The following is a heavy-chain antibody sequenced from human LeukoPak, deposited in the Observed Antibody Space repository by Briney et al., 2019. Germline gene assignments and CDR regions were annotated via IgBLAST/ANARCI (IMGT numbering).Heavy chain of an antibody. CDR3: ARVVADTNRYFDL. V-gene: IGHV3-23*01. CDR1: GFTFSNYA. J-gene: IGHJ2*01. D-gene: IGHD1-14*01. Sequence: GGSLTLSCAASGFTFSNYAMSWVRQAPGKGREWVSAISCSGHSTYYAASVTGRFTSSRDNSKNTLYLQMNSLRAEDTAVYYCARVVADTNRYFDLWGRGTLVTVSS. CDR2: ISCSGHST.